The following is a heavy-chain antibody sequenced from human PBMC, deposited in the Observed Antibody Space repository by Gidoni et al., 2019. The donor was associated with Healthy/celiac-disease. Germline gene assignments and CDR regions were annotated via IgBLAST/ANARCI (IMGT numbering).Heavy chain of an antibody. CDR1: GFTFADYA. Sequence: EVQLVESGGGLVQPGRSLRLSCAASGFTFADYAMHWVRQAPGKGLEWVSGISWNSGSIGYADSVKGRFTISRDNAKNSLYLQMNSLRAEDTALYYCAKGKQLGPSIYYGMDVWGQGTTVTVSS. CDR2: ISWNSGSI. CDR3: AKGKQLGPSIYYGMDV. V-gene: IGHV3-9*01. J-gene: IGHJ6*02. D-gene: IGHD6-6*01.